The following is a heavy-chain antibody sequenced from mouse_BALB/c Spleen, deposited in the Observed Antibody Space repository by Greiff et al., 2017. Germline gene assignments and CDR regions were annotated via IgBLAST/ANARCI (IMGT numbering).Heavy chain of an antibody. Sequence: LVKTGASVKISCKASGYSFTCYYMHWVKQSHGKSLEWIGYISCYNGATSYNQKFKGKATFTVDTSSSTAYMQFNSLTSEDSAVYYCARSTMITGGFDYWGQGTTLTVSS. CDR1: GYSFTCYY. V-gene: IGHV1S34*01. J-gene: IGHJ2*01. D-gene: IGHD2-4*01. CDR2: ISCYNGAT. CDR3: ARSTMITGGFDY.